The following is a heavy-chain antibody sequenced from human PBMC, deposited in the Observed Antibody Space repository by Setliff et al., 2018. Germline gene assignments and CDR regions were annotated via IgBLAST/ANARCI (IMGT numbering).Heavy chain of an antibody. Sequence: SETLSLTCTVSGGSISSYYWSWIRQPPGKGLEWIGTISHSGSTSYNSSLKSRVTMSVDTSKNQFFLKLSSVTAADTAVYYCVRGFTIFGVVKLERWFDPWGQGTLVTVSS. CDR1: GGSISSYY. J-gene: IGHJ5*02. V-gene: IGHV4-59*04. D-gene: IGHD3-3*01. CDR3: VRGFTIFGVVKLERWFDP. CDR2: ISHSGST.